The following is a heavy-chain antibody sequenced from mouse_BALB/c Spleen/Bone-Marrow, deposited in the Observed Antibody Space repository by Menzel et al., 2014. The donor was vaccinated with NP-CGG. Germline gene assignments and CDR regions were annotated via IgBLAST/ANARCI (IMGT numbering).Heavy chain of an antibody. V-gene: IGHV1-14*01. CDR3: ARGYGNGPVYWFFDI. Sequence: EVQLQQSGPELVKPGASVKMSCKASGYTFTTYVMHWVKQKPGQGLEWIGYINPYTDGTKFNEKFKGKATLTSDKSSSPAYMELSSLTSEDPAVYFGARGYGNGPVYWFFDIWGAGTTVTGSS. J-gene: IGHJ1*01. D-gene: IGHD2-1*01. CDR2: INPYTDGT. CDR1: GYTFTTYV.